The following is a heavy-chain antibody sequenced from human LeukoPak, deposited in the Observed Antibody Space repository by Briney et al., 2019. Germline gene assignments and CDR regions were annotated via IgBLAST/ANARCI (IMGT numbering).Heavy chain of an antibody. V-gene: IGHV4-59*01. CDR1: GGSISSYY. J-gene: IGHJ1*01. CDR2: IYYSGST. CDR3: AGGAYGGNLGYFQH. D-gene: IGHD4-23*01. Sequence: SETLSLTCTVSGGSISSYYWSWIRQPPGKGLEWIGYIYYSGSTNYNPSLKSRVTISVDTSKNQFSLKLSSVTAADTAVYYCAGGAYGGNLGYFQHWGQGTLVTVSS.